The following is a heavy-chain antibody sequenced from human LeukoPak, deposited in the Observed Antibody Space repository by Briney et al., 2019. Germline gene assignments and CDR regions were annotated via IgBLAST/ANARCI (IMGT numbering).Heavy chain of an antibody. J-gene: IGHJ4*02. CDR2: ISYDGSNK. V-gene: IGHV3-30*19. CDR3: ARDGLPISGPYYYGSGSYYKSSYFDY. D-gene: IGHD3-10*01. CDR1: GFSFSTCA. Sequence: GGSLRLSCAASGFSFSTCAMHWVRQAPGKGLEWVAVISYDGSNKYYADSVKGRFTISRDNSKNTLYLQMNSLRAEDTAVYYCARDGLPISGPYYYGSGSYYKSSYFDYWGQGTLVTVSS.